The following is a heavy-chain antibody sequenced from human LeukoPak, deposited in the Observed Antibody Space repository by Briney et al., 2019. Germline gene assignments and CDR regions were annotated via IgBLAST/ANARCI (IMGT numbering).Heavy chain of an antibody. CDR3: ARDRSPEGYYDSSHWDYYHGMDV. D-gene: IGHD3-22*01. V-gene: IGHV4-59*01. J-gene: IGHJ6*02. CDR2: IYYSGST. CDR1: GGSISSYY. Sequence: ETLSLTCTVSGGSISSYYWSWIRQPPGKGLEWIGYIYYSGSTNYNPSLKSRVTISVDTSKNQFSLKLSSVTAADTAVYYCARDRSPEGYYDSSHWDYYHGMDVWGQGTTVTVSS.